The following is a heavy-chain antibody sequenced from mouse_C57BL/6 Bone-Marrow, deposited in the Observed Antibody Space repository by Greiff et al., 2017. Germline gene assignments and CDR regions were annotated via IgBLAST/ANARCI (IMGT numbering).Heavy chain of an antibody. Sequence: EVQLVESGGGLVQPKGSLKLSCAASGFSFNTYAMNWVRQAPGKGLEWVARIRSKSNNYATYYADSVKDRFTISRDDSESMLYLQMNNLKTEDTAMYYCVRLFYDYGSWYFDVWGTGTTVTVSS. CDR1: GFSFNTYA. D-gene: IGHD2-4*01. V-gene: IGHV10-1*01. CDR3: VRLFYDYGSWYFDV. J-gene: IGHJ1*03. CDR2: IRSKSNNYAT.